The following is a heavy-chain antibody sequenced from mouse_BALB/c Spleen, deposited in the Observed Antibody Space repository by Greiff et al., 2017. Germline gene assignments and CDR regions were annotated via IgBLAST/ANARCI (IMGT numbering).Heavy chain of an antibody. V-gene: IGHV5-17*02. CDR1: GFTFSSFG. D-gene: IGHD1-1*01. Sequence: EVMLVESGGGLVQPGGSRKLSCAASGFTFSSFGMHWVRQAPEKGLEWVAYISSGSSTIYYADTVKGRFTISRDNPKNTLFLQMTSLRSEDTAMYYCARGITTVVAWYFDVWGAGTTVTVSS. J-gene: IGHJ1*01. CDR2: ISSGSSTI. CDR3: ARGITTVVAWYFDV.